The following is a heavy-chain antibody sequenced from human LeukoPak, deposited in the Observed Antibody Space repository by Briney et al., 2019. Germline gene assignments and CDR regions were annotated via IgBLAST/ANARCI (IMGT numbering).Heavy chain of an antibody. J-gene: IGHJ4*02. V-gene: IGHV3-30*02. CDR1: GFTFNNCG. CDR3: ARGFQGKLGGALDY. D-gene: IGHD3-10*01. Sequence: GGSLRLSCAASGFTFNNCGMHWVRQAPGKGLEWVAIIWYDGSNKYYADSVKGRFTISRDNSKNTLYLQMNSLRAEDTAVYYCARGFQGKLGGALDYWGQGTLVTVSS. CDR2: IWYDGSNK.